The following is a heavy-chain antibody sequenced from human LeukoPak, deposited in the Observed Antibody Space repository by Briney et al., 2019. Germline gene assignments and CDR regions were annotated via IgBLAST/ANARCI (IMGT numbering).Heavy chain of an antibody. Sequence: ASVKVSCKASGYTFTGYYMHWVRQAPGLGLEWMGWISAQNGDTNYVQQFLGRVTMTRDTSASTAYMELRSLKSDDTAVYYCARESNGGYGFDYWGQGTLVTVAS. CDR3: ARESNGGYGFDY. CDR1: GYTFTGYY. V-gene: IGHV1-2*02. CDR2: ISAQNGDT. D-gene: IGHD5-12*01. J-gene: IGHJ4*02.